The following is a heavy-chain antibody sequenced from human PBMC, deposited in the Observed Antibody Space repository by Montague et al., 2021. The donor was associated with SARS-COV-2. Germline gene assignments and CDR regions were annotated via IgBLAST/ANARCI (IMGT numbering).Heavy chain of an antibody. CDR2: IHHGGST. J-gene: IGHJ6*03. D-gene: IGHD3-10*01. CDR1: GGSFSTYS. V-gene: IGHV4-34*01. Sequence: SETLSLTCAVHGGSFSTYSWNWIRQPPGKGLEWIGEIHHGGSTNYNPSLKSRVTIPADTSKNQFSLKLTSGAAADTAVYYCARLGDGVVPSPILGVGPYYSSYYMDVWGKGTTVTVSS. CDR3: ARLGDGVVPSPILGVGPYYSSYYMDV.